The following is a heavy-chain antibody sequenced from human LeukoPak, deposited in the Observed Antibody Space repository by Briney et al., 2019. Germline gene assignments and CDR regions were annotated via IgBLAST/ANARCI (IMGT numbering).Heavy chain of an antibody. CDR3: ARGGYCSSTSCYSWFDP. J-gene: IGHJ5*02. CDR2: TYYRSKWYN. D-gene: IGHD2-2*02. V-gene: IGHV6-1*01. CDR1: GDSVSSNSAA. Sequence: SQTPSLTCAISGDSVSSNSAAWNWIRQSPSRGLEWLGRTYYRSKWYNDYAASVKSRITINADTSKNQFSLQLNSVTPEDTAVYYCARGGYCSSTSCYSWFDPWGQGTLVTVSS.